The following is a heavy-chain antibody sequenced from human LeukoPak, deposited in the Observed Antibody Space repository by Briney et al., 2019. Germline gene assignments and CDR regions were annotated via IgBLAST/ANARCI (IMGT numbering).Heavy chain of an antibody. V-gene: IGHV1-18*01. CDR2: ISPYNDNT. D-gene: IGHD6-13*01. CDR3: ATDQGSSWVDYFQH. J-gene: IGHJ1*01. CDR1: GYTFNKYG. Sequence: ASVKVSCKASGYTFNKYGISWVRQAPGQGLEWMGLISPYNDNTNYAQRLQGRVTMTTDTSTSTAYMELSSLRSEDTAVYYCATDQGSSWVDYFQHWGQGTLVTVSS.